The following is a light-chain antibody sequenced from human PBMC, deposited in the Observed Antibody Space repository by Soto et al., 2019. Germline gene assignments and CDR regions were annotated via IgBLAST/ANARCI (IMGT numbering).Light chain of an antibody. CDR3: QQYKKWPPLT. J-gene: IGKJ4*01. Sequence: EIVSTQSPATLSVSPGETATLSCRASQSVSYNLAWYQQKPGQGPRLLIYGAFTRATGIPARFSGSGSGTEFTLTISSLQSEDFAVYYCQQYKKWPPLTFGGGTKVEIK. CDR2: GAF. V-gene: IGKV3-15*01. CDR1: QSVSYN.